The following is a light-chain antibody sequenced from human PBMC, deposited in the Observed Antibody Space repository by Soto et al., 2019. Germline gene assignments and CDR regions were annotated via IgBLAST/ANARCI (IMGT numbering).Light chain of an antibody. V-gene: IGKV1-39*01. J-gene: IGKJ2*01. CDR3: QQSYSTHLYT. CDR1: QSISNY. Sequence: DIQMTQSPSSLSASVGDRVTISCRASQSISNYLNWYQQKPGKAPKLLIYATFSLQSGVPARFSGSGSETDFALTISSLQPEDFATYYCQQSYSTHLYTFGQGTRLEIK. CDR2: ATF.